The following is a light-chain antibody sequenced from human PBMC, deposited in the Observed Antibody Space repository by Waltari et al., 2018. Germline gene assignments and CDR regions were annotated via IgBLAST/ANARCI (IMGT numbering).Light chain of an antibody. V-gene: IGLV2-11*01. CDR3: CSFAAGYAVA. Sequence: QSALTQPRSVSGSPGPSAPISCTGVNSCPAYGLVSCYQQHPGQPPPLLIFDVNMRPLGVPDRFSGSKSGHTASLTISGLQTEDEADYYCCSFAAGYAVAFGGGTKVTV. J-gene: IGLJ2*01. CDR1: NSCPAYGL. CDR2: DVN.